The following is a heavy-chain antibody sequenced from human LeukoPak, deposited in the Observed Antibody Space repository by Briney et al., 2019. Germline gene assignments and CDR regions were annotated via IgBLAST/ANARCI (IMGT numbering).Heavy chain of an antibody. V-gene: IGHV4-59*02. CDR2: IYYSGST. J-gene: IGHJ4*02. Sequence: SETLSLTCTVSRDSVSIYYYSWIRQPPGKGLEWIGYIYYSGSTYYNPSLKSRVTISVDTSKNRFSLKLSSVTAADTAVYYCARDREAAAGYIDYWGQGTLVTVSS. D-gene: IGHD6-13*01. CDR3: ARDREAAAGYIDY. CDR1: RDSVSIYY.